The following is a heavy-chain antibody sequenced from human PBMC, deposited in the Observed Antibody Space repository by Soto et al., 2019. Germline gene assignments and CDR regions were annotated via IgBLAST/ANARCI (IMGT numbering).Heavy chain of an antibody. V-gene: IGHV3-23*01. Sequence: EVQLLESGGGLVQPGGSLRLSCAAPGFTFSSYAMSWVRQAPGKGLEWVSAISGSGGSTYYADSVKGRFTISRDNSKNTLYLQMNSLRAEDTAVYYCAVPYTIFGVAVDYWGQGTLVTVSS. CDR1: GFTFSSYA. J-gene: IGHJ4*02. CDR2: ISGSGGST. CDR3: AVPYTIFGVAVDY. D-gene: IGHD3-3*01.